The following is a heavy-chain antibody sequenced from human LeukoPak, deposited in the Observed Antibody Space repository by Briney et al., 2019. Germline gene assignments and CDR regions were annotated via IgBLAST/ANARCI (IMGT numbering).Heavy chain of an antibody. V-gene: IGHV1-2*02. CDR1: GYTFTGYY. D-gene: IGHD2-2*01. CDR3: ARGKSSSTSCHSY. J-gene: IGHJ4*02. Sequence: ASVKVSCKASGYTFTGYYMHWVRQAPGQGLEWMGWINPNSGGTNYAQKFQGRVTMTRDTSISTAYMELSRLRSDDTAVYYCARGKSSSTSCHSYWGQGTLVTVSS. CDR2: INPNSGGT.